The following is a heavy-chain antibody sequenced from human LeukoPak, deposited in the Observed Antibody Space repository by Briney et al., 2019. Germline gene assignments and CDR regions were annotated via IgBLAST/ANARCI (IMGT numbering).Heavy chain of an antibody. Sequence: GGSLRLSCAASGFTFSSYAMSRVRQAPGKGLEWVSAISGSGGSTYYADSVKGRFTISRDNSKNTLYLQMNSLRAEDTAVYYCAKDASIAARPEGNWFDPWGQGTLVTVSS. J-gene: IGHJ5*02. V-gene: IGHV3-23*01. D-gene: IGHD6-6*01. CDR3: AKDASIAARPEGNWFDP. CDR1: GFTFSSYA. CDR2: ISGSGGST.